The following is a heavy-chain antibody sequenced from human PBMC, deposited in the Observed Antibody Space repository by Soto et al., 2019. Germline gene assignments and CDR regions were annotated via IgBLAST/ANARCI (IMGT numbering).Heavy chain of an antibody. CDR2: INVYRCNT. CDR3: AREVVRSGYHFFRFDP. V-gene: IGHV1-18*01. CDR1: GYTFSNYG. D-gene: IGHD5-12*01. J-gene: IGHJ5*02. Sequence: QVQLVQSGAEVKKPGASVKVSCKSSGYTFSNYGIAWVRQAPGQGLEWGGWINVYRCNTNYAQKVQGRVTMTADTSTHKAYMELTSLRSDDTAVYFCAREVVRSGYHFFRFDPWGQGTLVTVSS.